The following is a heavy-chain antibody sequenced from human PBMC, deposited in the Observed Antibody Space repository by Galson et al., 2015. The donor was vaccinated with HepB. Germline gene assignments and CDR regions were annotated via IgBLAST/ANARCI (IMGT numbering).Heavy chain of an antibody. J-gene: IGHJ6*03. CDR3: ARADDYSNYVGYYYYYYMGV. V-gene: IGHV3-21*01. CDR1: GFTFSIYS. Sequence: SLRLSCAASGFTFSIYSMNWVRQAPGKGLEWVSSISSSSSYIFDADSVKGRFTISRDNAKNSLYLQMNSLRAEDTAVYYCARADDYSNYVGYYYYYYMGVWGKGTTVTVSS. D-gene: IGHD4-11*01. CDR2: ISSSSSYI.